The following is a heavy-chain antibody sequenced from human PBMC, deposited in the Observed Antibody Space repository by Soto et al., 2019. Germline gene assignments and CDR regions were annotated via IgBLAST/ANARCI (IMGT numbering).Heavy chain of an antibody. Sequence: EVQLVESGGGLVQPGGSLRLSCAASGFTVSSNYMKWVRQAPGKGLEWVSLISSGGSTYYADSVKGRFTISRDTSKNTLYLQMNSLRAEDTAVYYCATSGSKPRFDSWGQGNLVTVSS. CDR3: ATSGSKPRFDS. CDR1: GFTVSSNY. J-gene: IGHJ4*02. CDR2: ISSGGST. D-gene: IGHD1-26*01. V-gene: IGHV3-66*01.